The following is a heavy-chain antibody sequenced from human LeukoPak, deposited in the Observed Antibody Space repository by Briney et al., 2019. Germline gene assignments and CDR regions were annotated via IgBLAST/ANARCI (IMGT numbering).Heavy chain of an antibody. CDR1: GCSISSSSYY. D-gene: IGHD5-18*01. CDR2: TYYSGST. J-gene: IGHJ6*03. CDR3: ARRAEDTAMVPFVSYYYYIDV. Sequence: SETLSLTCTVSGCSISSSSYYWGWIRQPPGKGLEWIGSTYYSGSTYYNPSLKSRVTISVDTSKNQFSLKLSSVTAADTAVYYCARRAEDTAMVPFVSYYYYIDVWGKGTTVTVSS. V-gene: IGHV4-39*01.